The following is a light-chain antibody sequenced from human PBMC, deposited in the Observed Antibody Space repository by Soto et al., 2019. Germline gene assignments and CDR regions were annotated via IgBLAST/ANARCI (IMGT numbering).Light chain of an antibody. V-gene: IGLV1-44*01. CDR1: SSNIGSNT. CDR3: AAWYDSLNGVV. CDR2: SNN. J-gene: IGLJ2*01. Sequence: QSVLTQPPSASGTPGQRVTISCSGSSSNIGSNTVNWYQQLPGTAPKLLIYSNNQRPSGVPDRFSGSKSGTSASLAISGLQYADEDDYYCAAWYDSLNGVVFGGGTKLTVL.